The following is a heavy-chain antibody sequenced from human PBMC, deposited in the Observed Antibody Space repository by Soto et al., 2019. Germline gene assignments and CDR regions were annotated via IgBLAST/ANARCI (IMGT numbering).Heavy chain of an antibody. D-gene: IGHD1-26*01. V-gene: IGHV4-59*01. J-gene: IGHJ4*02. CDR2: IYYSGST. CDR3: ARAMRGSYYYFDY. Sequence: SETLSLTCTVSGGSISSYYWSWIRQPPGKGLEWIGYIYYSGSTNYNPSLKSRVTISVDTSKNQFSLKLSSVTAADTAVYYCARAMRGSYYYFDYWGQGTLVTVSS. CDR1: GGSISSYY.